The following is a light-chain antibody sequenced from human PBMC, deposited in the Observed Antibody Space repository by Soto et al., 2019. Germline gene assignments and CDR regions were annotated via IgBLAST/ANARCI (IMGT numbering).Light chain of an antibody. CDR1: QSISRSY. Sequence: IVLTQSPGTVSLSPGERATLSCRTSQSISRSYFAWYQQKPGQAPRLLMYGASTRATGIPDRFSGSGSGTDFTLTISGLEPEDFAMYFCQHYGGSLLTFGGGTKADI. CDR3: QHYGGSLLT. CDR2: GAS. J-gene: IGKJ4*01. V-gene: IGKV3-20*01.